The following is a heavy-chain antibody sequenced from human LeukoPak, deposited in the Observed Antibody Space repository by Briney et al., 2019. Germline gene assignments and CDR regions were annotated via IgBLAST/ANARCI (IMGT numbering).Heavy chain of an antibody. D-gene: IGHD3-3*01. J-gene: IGHJ4*02. CDR1: EYSFTSYS. Sequence: ASVKVSCKASEYSFTSYSLHWLRQAPGQRLEWMGWINPGNGKIKYSQKFQDRVTITRDTSATTAYMELNSLISEDTAVYYCAKSSGYYYFDYWGQGTLVAVSS. CDR2: INPGNGKI. V-gene: IGHV1-3*01. CDR3: AKSSGYYYFDY.